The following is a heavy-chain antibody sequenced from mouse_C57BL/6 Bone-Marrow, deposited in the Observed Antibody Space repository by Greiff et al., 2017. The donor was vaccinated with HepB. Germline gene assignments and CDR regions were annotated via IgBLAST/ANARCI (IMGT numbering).Heavy chain of an antibody. V-gene: IGHV5-6*01. Sequence: EVKLMESGGDLVKPGGSLKLSCAASGFTFSSYGMSWVRQTPDKRLEWVATISSGGSYTYYPDSVKGRFTISRDNAKNTLYLQMSSLKSEDTAMYYCASPIYYGYDGYAMDYWGQGTSVTVSS. CDR2: ISSGGSYT. J-gene: IGHJ4*01. D-gene: IGHD2-2*01. CDR3: ASPIYYGYDGYAMDY. CDR1: GFTFSSYG.